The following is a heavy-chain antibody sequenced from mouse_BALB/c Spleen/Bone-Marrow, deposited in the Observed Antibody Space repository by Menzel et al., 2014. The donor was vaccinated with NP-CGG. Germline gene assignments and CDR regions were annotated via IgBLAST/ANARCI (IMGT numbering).Heavy chain of an antibody. V-gene: IGHV14-3*02. CDR2: IDPANGNT. Sequence: EVQRVESGAELVKPGASVKLSCTASGFNIKDTYMHWVKQRPEQGLEWIGRIDPANGNTKYDPKFQGKATITADTSSNTAHLRLSSLTSEDTAVYYCANDWFAYWGQGTLVTVSA. CDR1: GFNIKDTY. D-gene: IGHD2-3*01. CDR3: ANDWFAY. J-gene: IGHJ3*01.